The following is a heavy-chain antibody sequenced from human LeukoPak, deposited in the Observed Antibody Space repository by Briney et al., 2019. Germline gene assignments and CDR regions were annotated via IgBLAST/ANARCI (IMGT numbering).Heavy chain of an antibody. D-gene: IGHD4-11*01. CDR3: ARGTDYSNYYYFDY. Sequence: PGGSLRLSCAASGFTFSSYWMSWVRQAPGKGLVWVSRINSDGSSTSYADSVKGRFTISRDNAKNTLYLQMNSLRAEDTAVYYCARGTDYSNYYYFDYWGQGTLVTVSS. CDR2: INSDGSST. J-gene: IGHJ4*02. V-gene: IGHV3-74*01. CDR1: GFTFSSYW.